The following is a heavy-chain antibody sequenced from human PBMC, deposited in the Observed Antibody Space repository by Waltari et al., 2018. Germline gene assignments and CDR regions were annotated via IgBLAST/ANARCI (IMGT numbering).Heavy chain of an antibody. Sequence: EVQLLESWGGLAQPGGSLSLPCVGSGFTLHTYGMTWFRQAPGKALECVSSISGTSATKYYVDSVRGRFSISRDDSKNILFLQMDSLRVEDTALYFCARNGYNWVAFDVWGQGAMVSVSS. CDR2: ISGTSATK. D-gene: IGHD5-12*01. CDR1: GFTLHTYG. J-gene: IGHJ3*01. V-gene: IGHV3-23*01. CDR3: ARNGYNWVAFDV.